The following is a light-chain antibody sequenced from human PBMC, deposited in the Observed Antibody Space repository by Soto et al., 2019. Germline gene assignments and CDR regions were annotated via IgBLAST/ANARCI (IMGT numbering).Light chain of an antibody. V-gene: IGKV3-20*01. CDR1: QSVSSSY. CDR3: QQYSSSVWT. J-gene: IGKJ1*01. Sequence: EVVLTQSPGTLSLSPGERATLSCRASQSVSSSYLAWYQQKPGQAPRLLIYSASSRATGIPDRFSGSGSETDFTLTISRLEPEDFAIYYCQQYSSSVWTFGQGTKVEIK. CDR2: SAS.